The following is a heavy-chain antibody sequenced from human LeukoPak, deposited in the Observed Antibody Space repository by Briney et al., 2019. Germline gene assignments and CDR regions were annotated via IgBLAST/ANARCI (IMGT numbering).Heavy chain of an antibody. Sequence: PSETLSLTCTVSGGSMSSHYWSWIRQPPGKGLEWIGYISYIGSTNYNPSLKSRVTISVDTSKNQFSLKLSSVTAADAAVYFFARDPTTVTKGLDIWGQGTMVTVSA. J-gene: IGHJ3*02. D-gene: IGHD4-17*01. CDR2: ISYIGST. CDR1: GGSMSSHY. V-gene: IGHV4-59*11. CDR3: ARDPTTVTKGLDI.